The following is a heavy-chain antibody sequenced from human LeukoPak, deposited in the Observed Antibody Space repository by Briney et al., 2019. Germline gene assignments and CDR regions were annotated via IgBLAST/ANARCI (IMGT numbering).Heavy chain of an antibody. CDR2: NNPNSGGT. Sequence: ASVKVSCKASGYTFTGYYMHWVRQAPGQGLEWMGWNNPNSGGTNYAQKFQGRVTMTRDTSISTAYMELSRLRSDDTAVYYCASSPGTMIVALDYWGQGTLVTVSS. D-gene: IGHD3-22*01. V-gene: IGHV1-2*02. CDR1: GYTFTGYY. J-gene: IGHJ4*02. CDR3: ASSPGTMIVALDY.